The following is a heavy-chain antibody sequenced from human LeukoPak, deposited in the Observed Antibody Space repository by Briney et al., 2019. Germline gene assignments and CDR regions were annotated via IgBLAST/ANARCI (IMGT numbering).Heavy chain of an antibody. Sequence: PGGSLRLSCAASGFTFSSYGMHWVRQAPGKGLEWVAFIRYDGSNKYYADSVKGRFTISRDNSKNTLYLQMNSLRAEDTAVYYCAKDVRGGITIFGVATRAFDYWGQGTLVTVSS. V-gene: IGHV3-30*02. D-gene: IGHD3-3*01. CDR2: IRYDGSNK. CDR1: GFTFSSYG. CDR3: AKDVRGGITIFGVATRAFDY. J-gene: IGHJ4*02.